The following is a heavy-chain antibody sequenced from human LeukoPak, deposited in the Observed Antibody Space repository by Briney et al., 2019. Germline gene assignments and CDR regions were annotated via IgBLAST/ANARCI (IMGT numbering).Heavy chain of an antibody. D-gene: IGHD2-21*01. J-gene: IGHJ4*02. CDR3: AKDNVVWPRLGALDY. V-gene: IGHV3-23*01. Sequence: QPGRSLRLSCVASGFPFSNYAMSWVRQAPGKGLESVSVISGSGGSTYYADSVKGRFTISRDNSKNTLYLQMNSLRAEDTAVYYCAKDNVVWPRLGALDYWGQGTLVTVSS. CDR1: GFPFSNYA. CDR2: ISGSGGST.